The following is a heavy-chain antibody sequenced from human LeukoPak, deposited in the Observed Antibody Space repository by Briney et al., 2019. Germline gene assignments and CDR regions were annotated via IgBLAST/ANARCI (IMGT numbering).Heavy chain of an antibody. D-gene: IGHD5-18*01. CDR1: GYSFTSYW. CDR3: ARLGYSYGLVYYGMDV. CDR2: IYPGDPDT. V-gene: IGHV5-51*01. J-gene: IGHJ6*02. Sequence: LGESLKISCKGSGYSFTSYWIGWVRQMPGKGLEWMGIIYPGDPDTRYSPSFQGQVTISADKSISTAYLQWSSLKASDTAMYYCARLGYSYGLVYYGMDVWGQGTTVTASS.